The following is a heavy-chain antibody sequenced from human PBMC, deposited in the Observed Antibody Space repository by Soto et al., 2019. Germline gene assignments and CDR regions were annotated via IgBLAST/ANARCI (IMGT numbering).Heavy chain of an antibody. Sequence: GGSLRLSCAASGFTFSSYEMNWVRQAPGKGLEWVSYITSSGSTIYYADSVKGRFTISRDNAKNSLYLQMNSLRAEDTAVYYCATSRSGWYSEIDCWRQGTLVNVSS. J-gene: IGHJ4*02. D-gene: IGHD6-19*01. V-gene: IGHV3-48*03. CDR3: ATSRSGWYSEIDC. CDR1: GFTFSSYE. CDR2: ITSSGSTI.